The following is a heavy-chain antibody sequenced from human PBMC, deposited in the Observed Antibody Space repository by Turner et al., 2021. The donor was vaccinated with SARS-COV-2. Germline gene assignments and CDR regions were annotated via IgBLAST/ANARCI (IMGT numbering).Heavy chain of an antibody. CDR3: AKGLRTFGYFDS. CDR2: VSYDGTKK. CDR1: GFSLSNYG. V-gene: IGHV3-30*18. J-gene: IGHJ4*02. Sequence: QVQLVESGGGVAQPGRSLRLSCAVSGFSLSNYGMHWVRQAPGKGLEWVAFVSYDGTKKDYADSVKGRFTISRDNSNNTLYLQMNSLRGEDTALYYCAKGLRTFGYFDSWGQGTLVTVSS. D-gene: IGHD3-16*01.